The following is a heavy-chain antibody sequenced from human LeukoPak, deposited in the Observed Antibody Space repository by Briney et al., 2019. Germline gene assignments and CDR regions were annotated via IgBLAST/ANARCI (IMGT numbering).Heavy chain of an antibody. CDR1: GFTFSSYW. CDR2: FGTRSTSI. CDR3: AREVSEGFDF. V-gene: IGHV3-21*01. Sequence: GGSLRLSCAASGFTFSSYWMSWVRQAPGKGLEWVSSFGTRSTSIYHAGSVKGRFAISRDNAKNSLYLQMDSLRAEDTALYYCAREVSEGFDFWGQGTLVTVSS. J-gene: IGHJ4*02. D-gene: IGHD3-22*01.